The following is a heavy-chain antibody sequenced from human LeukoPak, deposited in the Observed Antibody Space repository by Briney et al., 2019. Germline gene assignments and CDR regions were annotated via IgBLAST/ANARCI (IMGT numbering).Heavy chain of an antibody. D-gene: IGHD4-11*01. Sequence: SETLSLTCSVSGGSIRSSYWSWIRQPPEKGLEWIGYIYYSGISKYNPSLKSRVSISIDTSKNQVSLRLSSVTAADTAVYYCAGDYGNYEGTSDVWGQGTMVTVSS. CDR3: AGDYGNYEGTSDV. J-gene: IGHJ3*01. CDR2: IYYSGIS. CDR1: GGSIRSSY. V-gene: IGHV4-59*01.